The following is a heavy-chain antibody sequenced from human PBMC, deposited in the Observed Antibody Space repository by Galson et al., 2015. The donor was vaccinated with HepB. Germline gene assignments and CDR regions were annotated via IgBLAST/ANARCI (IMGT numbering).Heavy chain of an antibody. CDR3: ARGSVSLFGSGSYDY. Sequence: SETLSLTCAVYGGSFSGYYWSWIRQPPGKGLEWIGEINHSGSTNYNPSLKSRVTISVDTSKNQFSLKLSSVTAADTAVYYCARGSVSLFGSGSYDYWGQGTLVTVSS. V-gene: IGHV4-34*01. D-gene: IGHD3-10*01. CDR1: GGSFSGYY. CDR2: INHSGST. J-gene: IGHJ4*02.